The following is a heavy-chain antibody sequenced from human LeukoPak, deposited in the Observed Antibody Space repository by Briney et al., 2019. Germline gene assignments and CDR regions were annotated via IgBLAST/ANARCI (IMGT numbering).Heavy chain of an antibody. J-gene: IGHJ4*02. Sequence: GRSLRLSCAASGFTFDDYAMHWVRQAPGKGLEWVARINEDATTITHADSVRGRFTISRENAKNTVYLQMNSLRAEDTAVYYCVRDLILVWTPGDDFDHWGQGTLVTVSS. D-gene: IGHD3-16*01. CDR3: VRDLILVWTPGDDFDH. CDR1: GFTFDDYA. CDR2: INEDATTI. V-gene: IGHV3-9*01.